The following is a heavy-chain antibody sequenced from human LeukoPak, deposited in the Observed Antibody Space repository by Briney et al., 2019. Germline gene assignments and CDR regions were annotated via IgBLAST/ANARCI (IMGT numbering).Heavy chain of an antibody. CDR3: ARHCTNGVCYTDFDY. CDR2: IYYSGST. CDR1: GGSINSSSYY. J-gene: IGHJ4*02. D-gene: IGHD2-8*01. Sequence: KPPETLSLTCTVSGGSINSSSYYWGWIRQPPGKGLEWIGSIYYSGSTYYNRSLKSRVTISVDTSKNQFSLKLSSVTAADTAVYYCARHCTNGVCYTDFDYWGQGTLVTVSS. V-gene: IGHV4-39*01.